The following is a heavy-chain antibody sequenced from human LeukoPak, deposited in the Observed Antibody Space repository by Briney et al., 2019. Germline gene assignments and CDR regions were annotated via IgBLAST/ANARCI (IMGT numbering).Heavy chain of an antibody. CDR3: ATVRNDYGDRWFDP. D-gene: IGHD4-17*01. J-gene: IGHJ5*02. V-gene: IGHV1-24*01. CDR1: GYTLTELS. CDR2: FNPEDGET. Sequence: ASVTVSCKVSGYTLTELSMHWVRQAPGKGLEWMGGFNPEDGETIYAQKFQGRVTMTEDTSTDTAYMELSSLRSEDTAVYYCATVRNDYGDRWFDPWGQGTLVTVSS.